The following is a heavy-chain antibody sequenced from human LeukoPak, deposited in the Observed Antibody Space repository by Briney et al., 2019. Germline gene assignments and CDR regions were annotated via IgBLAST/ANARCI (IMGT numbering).Heavy chain of an antibody. J-gene: IGHJ4*02. V-gene: IGHV3-23*01. CDR3: AKLVGATAPPDY. CDR2: ISGSGGST. CDR1: GFTFNTYA. Sequence: PGGSLRLSCAASGFTFNTYAMSWVRQAPGKGLEWVSGISGSGGSTDYADFVKGRFTISRDSAKNTLYLQMNSLRAEDTAVYYCAKLVGATAPPDYWGQGTLVTVSS. D-gene: IGHD1-26*01.